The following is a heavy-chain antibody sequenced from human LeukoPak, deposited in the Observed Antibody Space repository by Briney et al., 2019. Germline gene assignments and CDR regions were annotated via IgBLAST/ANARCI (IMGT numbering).Heavy chain of an antibody. CDR2: ISSSGSTI. CDR3: AKDIRGSYLGYYMDV. V-gene: IGHV3-48*03. D-gene: IGHD1-26*01. J-gene: IGHJ6*03. Sequence: GGSLRLSCAASGFTFSSYEMNWVRQAPGKGLEWVSYISSSGSTIYYADSVKGRFTISRDNSKNTLYLQMNSLRAEDTAVYYCAKDIRGSYLGYYMDVWGKGTTVTVSS. CDR1: GFTFSSYE.